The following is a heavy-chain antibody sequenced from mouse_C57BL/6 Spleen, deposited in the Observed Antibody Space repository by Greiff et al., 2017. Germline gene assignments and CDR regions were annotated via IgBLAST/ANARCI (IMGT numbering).Heavy chain of an antibody. CDR1: GYSITSGYY. CDR2: ISYDGSN. CDR3: ARGGDYFAYFDY. V-gene: IGHV3-6*01. Sequence: EVQLQESGPGLVKPSQSLSLTCSVTGYSITSGYYWNWIRQFPGNKLEWMGYISYDGSNNYNPSLKNRISITRDTSKNQFFLKLNSVTTEDTATYYCARGGDYFAYFDYWGQGTTLTVSS. J-gene: IGHJ2*01. D-gene: IGHD1-1*01.